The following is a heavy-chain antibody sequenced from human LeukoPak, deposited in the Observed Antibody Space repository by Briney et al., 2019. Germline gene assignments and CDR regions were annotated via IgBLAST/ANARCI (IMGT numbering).Heavy chain of an antibody. CDR2: IWYDGINK. CDR3: AKDMASRDDYSNLFDY. CDR1: GFTFSNYN. Sequence: GRSLRLSCAASGFTFSNYNMHWVRQAPGKGLEWVAVIWYDGINKYYADSVEGRFTISRDTSKDTLYLQMDSLRAEDTAVYYCAKDMASRDDYSNLFDYWGQGTLVTVSS. V-gene: IGHV3-33*06. J-gene: IGHJ4*02. D-gene: IGHD4-11*01.